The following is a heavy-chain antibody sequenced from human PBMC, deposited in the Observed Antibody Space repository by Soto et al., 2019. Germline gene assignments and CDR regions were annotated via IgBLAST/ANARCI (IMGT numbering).Heavy chain of an antibody. CDR1: GGSISSADYC. CDR2: MYYSGIT. Sequence: QVQLQESGPGLVKPSETLSLTCTVSGGSISSADYCWSWIAQHPGRGLEWIGYMYYSGITYYNPSLLRPVTMSVDMSKNQFPLKLFPVSAADTAVYYCARGAIVKRVGHWFDPWGQGTLVTVSS. CDR3: ARGAIVKRVGHWFDP. V-gene: IGHV4-31*01. J-gene: IGHJ5*02. D-gene: IGHD1-26*01.